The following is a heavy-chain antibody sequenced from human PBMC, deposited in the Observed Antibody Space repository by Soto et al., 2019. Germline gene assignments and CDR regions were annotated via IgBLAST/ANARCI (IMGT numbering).Heavy chain of an antibody. D-gene: IGHD6-6*01. Sequence: PSETLSLTCTVSGGSIGSYYWSWIRQPPGKGLEWIGYIYYSGSTNYNPSLKSRVTISVDTSKNQFSLKLSSVTAADKAVYYCARKGVAARSYYFDYWGQGTLVTVSS. CDR1: GGSIGSYY. V-gene: IGHV4-59*01. CDR2: IYYSGST. J-gene: IGHJ4*02. CDR3: ARKGVAARSYYFDY.